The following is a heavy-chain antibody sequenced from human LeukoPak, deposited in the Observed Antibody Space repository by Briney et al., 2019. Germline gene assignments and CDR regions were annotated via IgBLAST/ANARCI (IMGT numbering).Heavy chain of an antibody. J-gene: IGHJ4*02. V-gene: IGHV3-23*01. Sequence: PGGSLRLSCAASGFTVSSNYMSWVRQAPGKGLEWVSAISGSGGSTYYADSVKGRFTISRDNSKNTLYLQMNSLRAEDTAVYYCAKVVDYGGNSYLDYWGQGTLVTVSS. CDR3: AKVVDYGGNSYLDY. CDR1: GFTVSSNY. D-gene: IGHD4-23*01. CDR2: ISGSGGST.